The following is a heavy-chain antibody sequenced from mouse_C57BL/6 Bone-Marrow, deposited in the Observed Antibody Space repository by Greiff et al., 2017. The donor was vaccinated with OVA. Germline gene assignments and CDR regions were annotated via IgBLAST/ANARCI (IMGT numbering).Heavy chain of an antibody. CDR3: ARAIYDDYDGWFAY. J-gene: IGHJ3*01. Sequence: DVKLEESGGDLVKPGGSLKLSCAASGFTFSSYGMSWVRQTPDKRLAWVATISSGGSYTYYPDSVKGRFTISRDNAKNTLYLQMSSLKSEDTAMYYCARAIYDDYDGWFAYWGQGTLVTVSA. V-gene: IGHV5-6*02. CDR1: GFTFSSYG. D-gene: IGHD2-4*01. CDR2: ISSGGSYT.